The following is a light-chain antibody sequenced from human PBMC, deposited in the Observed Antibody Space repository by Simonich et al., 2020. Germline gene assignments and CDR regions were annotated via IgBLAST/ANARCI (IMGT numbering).Light chain of an antibody. V-gene: IGLV2-14*02. J-gene: IGLJ3*02. CDR3: SSYTSSGTWV. CDR1: SSDVGSYNL. Sequence: QSALTQPASVSGSPGQSITISCTGTSSDVGSYNLVSWYQQHPGKAPKLMIYDVSKRPSGVANRFSGSKSGNTASLTISGLQAEDEADYYCSSYTSSGTWVFGGGTKLTVL. CDR2: DVS.